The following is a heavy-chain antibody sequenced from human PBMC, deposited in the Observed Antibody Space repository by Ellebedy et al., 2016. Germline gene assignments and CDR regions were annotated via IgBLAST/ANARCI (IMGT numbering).Heavy chain of an antibody. Sequence: GGSLRLSCAASGFTVSSNYMSWVRQAPGKGLEWVSVIYSGGSTYYADSVKGRFTISRDNSKNTLYLQMNSLRAEDTAIYYGARARGYSYPFDYWGQGTLVTVSS. CDR3: ARARGYSYPFDY. V-gene: IGHV3-66*01. D-gene: IGHD5-18*01. CDR1: GFTVSSNY. CDR2: IYSGGST. J-gene: IGHJ4*02.